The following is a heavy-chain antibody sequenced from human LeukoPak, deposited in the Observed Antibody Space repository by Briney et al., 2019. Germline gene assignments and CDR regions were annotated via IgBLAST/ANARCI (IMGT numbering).Heavy chain of an antibody. CDR3: AREWTTWGAFDI. V-gene: IGHV4-39*07. D-gene: IGHD2/OR15-2a*01. CDR2: IYYTGST. J-gene: IGHJ3*02. CDR1: GGSISSRTYY. Sequence: SETLSLTCTVPGGSISSRTYYWGCIRQPPGKGLEWIGSIYYTGSTFYNPSLKSRVTISVDTSKNQFFMKLSSVTAADAAVYFCAREWTTWGAFDIWGQGTMVTVSS.